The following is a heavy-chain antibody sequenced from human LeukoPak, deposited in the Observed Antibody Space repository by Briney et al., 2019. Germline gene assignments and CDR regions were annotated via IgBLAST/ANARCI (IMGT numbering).Heavy chain of an antibody. J-gene: IGHJ4*02. CDR1: GFTFSVYY. CDR2: ISSSGSTI. V-gene: IGHV3-11*01. Sequence: GGSLRLSCAASGFTFSVYYMSWIRQAPGKGLEWVSYISSSGSTIYYADSVKGRFTISRDNAKNSLYLQMNSLRAEDTAAYYCARDGDFWSGYFASDYWGQGTLVTVSS. D-gene: IGHD3-3*01. CDR3: ARDGDFWSGYFASDY.